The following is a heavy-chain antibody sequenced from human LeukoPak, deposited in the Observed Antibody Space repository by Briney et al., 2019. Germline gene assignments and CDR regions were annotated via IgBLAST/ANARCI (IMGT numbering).Heavy chain of an antibody. Sequence: SETLSLTCTVSGGSIRSYHWSWVRQPPGEGLEWIGYIYNSGSTNYSPSRKSRVPISVDTSKHQFSLKLSSVTAEDTAVYYCARYSSSGLDYWGQGTLVTVSS. V-gene: IGHV4-59*01. CDR2: IYNSGST. CDR3: ARYSSSGLDY. D-gene: IGHD6-19*01. J-gene: IGHJ4*02. CDR1: GGSIRSYH.